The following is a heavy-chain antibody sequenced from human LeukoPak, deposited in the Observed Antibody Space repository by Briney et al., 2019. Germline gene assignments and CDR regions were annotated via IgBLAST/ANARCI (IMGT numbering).Heavy chain of an antibody. CDR3: ASFETVAAKPFDY. CDR1: GFTFSSYW. CDR2: IKQDGSEK. J-gene: IGHJ4*02. D-gene: IGHD6-19*01. V-gene: IGHV3-7*01. Sequence: GGCLRLSCAASGFTFSSYWMSWVRKAPGKGLEWVANIKQDGSEKYYVDSVKGRFTISRDNAKNSLYLQMNSLRVADTAVYYCASFETVAAKPFDYWGQGTLVTVSS.